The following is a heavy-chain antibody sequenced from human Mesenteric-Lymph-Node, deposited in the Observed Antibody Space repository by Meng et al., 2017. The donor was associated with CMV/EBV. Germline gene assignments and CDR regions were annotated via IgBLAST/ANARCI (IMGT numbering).Heavy chain of an antibody. Sequence: LSLTCAVYGGSFSGYYWSWIRQPPGKGLEWIGEINHSGSTNYNPSLKSRVTTSVDTSKNQFSLKLSSVTAADTAVYYCARYSAKTFDYWGQGTLVTVSS. D-gene: IGHD2-15*01. CDR2: INHSGST. J-gene: IGHJ4*02. V-gene: IGHV4-34*01. CDR3: ARYSAKTFDY. CDR1: GGSFSGYY.